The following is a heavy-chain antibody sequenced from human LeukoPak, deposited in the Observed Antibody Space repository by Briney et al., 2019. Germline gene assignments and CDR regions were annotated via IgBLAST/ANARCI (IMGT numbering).Heavy chain of an antibody. CDR3: ARLTVAAAGTGRDY. V-gene: IGHV1-69*04. J-gene: IGHJ4*02. CDR2: IIPILGIA. CDR1: GGTFSSYA. Sequence: ASVKVSCKASGGTFSSYAISWVRQAPGQGLEWMERIIPILGIANYAQKFQGRVTITADKSTSTAYMELSSLRSEDTAVYYCARLTVAAAGTGRDYWGQGTLVTVSS. D-gene: IGHD6-13*01.